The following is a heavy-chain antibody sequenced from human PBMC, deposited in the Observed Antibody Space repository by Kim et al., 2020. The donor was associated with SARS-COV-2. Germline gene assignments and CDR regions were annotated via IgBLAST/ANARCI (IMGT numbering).Heavy chain of an antibody. CDR1: GFRFSSYG. CDR2: ISYDGSNK. D-gene: IGHD6-13*01. J-gene: IGHJ6*01. V-gene: IGHV3-30*18. CDR3: AKARSMAAADRYYYYGM. Sequence: GGSLRLSCAASGFRFSSYGMHWVRQAPGKGLEWVAVISYDGSNKYYVDSVKGRFTISRDNSKNTLYLQMNSLRAEDTAVYYCAKARSMAAADRYYYYGM.